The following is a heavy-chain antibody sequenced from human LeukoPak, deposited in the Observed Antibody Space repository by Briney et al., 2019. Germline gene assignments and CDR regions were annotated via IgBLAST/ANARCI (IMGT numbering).Heavy chain of an antibody. J-gene: IGHJ4*02. Sequence: GASVKVSCKASGYTFTGYYMHWVRQAPGQGLEWMGWINPNSGGTNYAQKFQGRVTVTRDTSISTAYMELSRLRSDDTAVYYCASVDIVATTDFDYWGQGTLVTVSS. CDR3: ASVDIVATTDFDY. D-gene: IGHD5-12*01. CDR1: GYTFTGYY. V-gene: IGHV1-2*02. CDR2: INPNSGGT.